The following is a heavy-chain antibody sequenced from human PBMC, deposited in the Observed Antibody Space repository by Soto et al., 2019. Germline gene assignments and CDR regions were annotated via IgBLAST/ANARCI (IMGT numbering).Heavy chain of an antibody. D-gene: IGHD3-10*01. CDR3: AREILYYYGSGSTYYFDY. CDR1: GFTFSSYS. CDR2: ISSSSSYI. J-gene: IGHJ4*02. Sequence: GGSLRLSCAASGFTFSSYSMNWVRQAPGKGLEWVSSISSSSSYIYYADSVKGRFTISRDNAKNSLYLQMNSLRAEDTAVYYCAREILYYYGSGSTYYFDYWGQGTLVTVSS. V-gene: IGHV3-21*01.